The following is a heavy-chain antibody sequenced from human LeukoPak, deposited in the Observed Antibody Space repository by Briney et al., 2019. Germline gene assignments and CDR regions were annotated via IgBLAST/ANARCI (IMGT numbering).Heavy chain of an antibody. CDR2: INPNTGGT. CDR3: ARDRVSSTSVGDAFDI. Sequence: GASVKVSCKASGYTFTGYYMHWVRQAPGQGLEWMGWINPNTGGTNYAQKFQGRVTMTRDTSISTADVELSRLRSDDTAVYYCARDRVSSTSVGDAFDIWGQGTMVTVSS. J-gene: IGHJ3*02. CDR1: GYTFTGYY. V-gene: IGHV1-2*02. D-gene: IGHD2-2*01.